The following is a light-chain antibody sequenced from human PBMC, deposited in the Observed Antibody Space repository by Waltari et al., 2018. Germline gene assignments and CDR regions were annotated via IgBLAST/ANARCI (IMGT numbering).Light chain of an antibody. CDR1: QSVSSGY. V-gene: IGKV3-20*01. Sequence: EIVLTQSPGTLSLSPGERATLSCRASQSVSSGYLAWYQKKPGQAPRLLIDGAPIRATGLPDRYSGSGSGTDFALTISRLGPEGFAVYYCQQYGRSPMYTFGQGTKLESK. J-gene: IGKJ2*01. CDR3: QQYGRSPMYT. CDR2: GAP.